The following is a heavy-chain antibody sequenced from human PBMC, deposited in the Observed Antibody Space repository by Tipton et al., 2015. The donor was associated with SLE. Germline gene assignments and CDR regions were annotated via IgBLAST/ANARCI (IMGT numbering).Heavy chain of an antibody. V-gene: IGHV4-59*11. D-gene: IGHD3-22*01. CDR1: GGSISSHY. CDR3: AFYDSSGYSLGAFDI. CDR2: IYYSGST. Sequence: TLSLTCTVSGGSISSHYWSWIRQPPGKGLEWIGYIYYSGSTNYNPSLKSRVTISVDTSKNQFSLKLSSVTAADTAVYYCAFYDSSGYSLGAFDIWGQGTMVTVSS. J-gene: IGHJ3*02.